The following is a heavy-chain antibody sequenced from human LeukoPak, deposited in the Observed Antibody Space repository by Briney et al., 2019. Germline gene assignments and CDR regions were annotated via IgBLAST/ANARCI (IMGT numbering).Heavy chain of an antibody. CDR3: AKDWIPYNRVFDCFDF. Sequence: SETLSLTCTVSGGSISSGGYYWSWIRQHPGKGLEWIGYIYYSGSTYYNPSLKSRVTISVDTSKNQFSLKLSSVTAEDTAVYYCAKDWIPYNRVFDCFDFWGQGTLVTVSS. V-gene: IGHV4-31*03. D-gene: IGHD2-21*01. CDR2: IYYSGST. CDR1: GGSISSGGYY. J-gene: IGHJ4*02.